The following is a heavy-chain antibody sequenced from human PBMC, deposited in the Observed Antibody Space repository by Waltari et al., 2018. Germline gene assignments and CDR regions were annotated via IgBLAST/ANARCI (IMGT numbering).Heavy chain of an antibody. V-gene: IGHV3-21*01. Sequence: EVQLVESGGGLVKPGGSLRLSCAASGFTFSSYSMNWVRQAPGKGREWVSSISSSSSYIYYADSVKGRFTISRDNAKNSLYLQMNSLRAEDTAVYYCARSYSDYYDSSGPEDYFDYWGQGTLVTVSS. CDR2: ISSSSSYI. CDR1: GFTFSSYS. J-gene: IGHJ4*02. CDR3: ARSYSDYYDSSGPEDYFDY. D-gene: IGHD3-22*01.